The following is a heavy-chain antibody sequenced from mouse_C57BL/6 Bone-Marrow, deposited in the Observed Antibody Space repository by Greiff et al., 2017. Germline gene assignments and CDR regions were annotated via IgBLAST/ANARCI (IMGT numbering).Heavy chain of an antibody. CDR2: IWTGGGT. D-gene: IGHD1-1*01. CDR1: GFSLTSYA. CDR3: ARKGPGSSRYYFDY. V-gene: IGHV2-9-1*01. J-gene: IGHJ2*01. Sequence: VKLVESGPGLVAPSQSLSITCTVSGFSLTSYAISWVRQPPGKGLEWLGVIWTGGGTNYNSALKSRLSISKDNSKSQVFLKMNSLQTDDTARYYCARKGPGSSRYYFDYWGQGTTLTVSS.